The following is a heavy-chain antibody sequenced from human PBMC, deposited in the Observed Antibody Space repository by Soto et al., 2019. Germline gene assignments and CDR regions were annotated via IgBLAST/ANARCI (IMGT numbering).Heavy chain of an antibody. CDR1: GFTFSRSA. Sequence: SVKVSCKPSGFTFSRSAVQWVRQARGQRLERMGWIVVGSGNTKYAQKFKERVTITRDMSTSTAHMELSSLISEDTAVYYCAAELYSGGSCCSFDIWGKGTMVTVSS. V-gene: IGHV1-58*01. CDR3: AAELYSGGSCCSFDI. CDR2: IVVGSGNT. J-gene: IGHJ3*02. D-gene: IGHD2-15*01.